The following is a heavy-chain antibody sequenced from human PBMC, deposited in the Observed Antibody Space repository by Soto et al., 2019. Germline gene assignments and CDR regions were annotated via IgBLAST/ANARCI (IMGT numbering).Heavy chain of an antibody. Sequence: EVQLLDSGGGLVQPGGSLRLSCAASGFTFSSYAMSWVRRAPGKGLEWVSGISGNGGNTYYTDSVKGRFTISRDNSKITLSLQMNSLRAEDTAVYYCAKGTMKVDYWGQGTLVTVSS. D-gene: IGHD3-22*01. CDR1: GFTFSSYA. CDR2: ISGNGGNT. J-gene: IGHJ4*02. V-gene: IGHV3-23*01. CDR3: AKGTMKVDY.